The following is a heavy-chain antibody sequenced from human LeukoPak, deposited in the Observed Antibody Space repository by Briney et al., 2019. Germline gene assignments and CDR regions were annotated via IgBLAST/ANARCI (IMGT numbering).Heavy chain of an antibody. V-gene: IGHV4-4*02. J-gene: IGHJ2*01. CDR3: ARLSYCGGDCYSAVGWYFDL. D-gene: IGHD2-21*02. Sequence: PSETLSLTCAVSGGSISSSNWWSWIRQPPGKGLEWIGEIYHSGSTNYSPSLKSRVTISVDTSKNQFSLKLSSVTAADTAVYYCARLSYCGGDCYSAVGWYFDLWGRGTLVTVSS. CDR2: IYHSGST. CDR1: GGSISSSNW.